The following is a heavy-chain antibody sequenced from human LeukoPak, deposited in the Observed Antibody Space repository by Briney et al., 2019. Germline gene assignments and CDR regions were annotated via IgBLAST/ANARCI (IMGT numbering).Heavy chain of an antibody. CDR2: IYHSGST. CDR1: GGSISSYY. V-gene: IGHV4-59*12. CDR3: ARDTGYYYDSSGYYYFDYFDY. Sequence: SETLSLTCTVSGGSISSYYWSWIRQSPGKGLEWIGYIYHSGSTNYNPSLRSRVTMSVDTSKNQFSLKLSSVTAADTAVYYCARDTGYYYDSSGYYYFDYFDYWGQGTLVTVSS. J-gene: IGHJ4*02. D-gene: IGHD3-22*01.